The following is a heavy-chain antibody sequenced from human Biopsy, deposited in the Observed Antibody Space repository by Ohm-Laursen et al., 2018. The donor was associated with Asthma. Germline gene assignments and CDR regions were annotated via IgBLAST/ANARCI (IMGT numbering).Heavy chain of an antibody. Sequence: ASVTVSCKSLGGTFNTYVIGWVRQAPGQGLEWKGGINSVFGTTTYPQKFQERVTITADDSTSTVYMELSSLRSEDTAVYYCARKAGSCISRTCYSLDFWGQGTLVTVSS. CDR1: GGTFNTYV. V-gene: IGHV1-69*13. D-gene: IGHD2-2*01. CDR2: INSVFGTT. J-gene: IGHJ4*02. CDR3: ARKAGSCISRTCYSLDF.